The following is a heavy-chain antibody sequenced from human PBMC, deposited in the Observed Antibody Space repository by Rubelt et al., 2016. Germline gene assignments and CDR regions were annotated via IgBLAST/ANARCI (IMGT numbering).Heavy chain of an antibody. J-gene: IGHJ4*02. CDR3: VSDPRDGDYTLDY. CDR2: IYSGGST. D-gene: IGHD4-17*01. V-gene: IGHV3-53*01. Sequence: PGKGLEWVSIIYSGGSTYYADSVKGRFTISRDNSKNTLYLQMNSLSAEDTAVYYCVSDPRDGDYTLDYWGQGTLVTVSS.